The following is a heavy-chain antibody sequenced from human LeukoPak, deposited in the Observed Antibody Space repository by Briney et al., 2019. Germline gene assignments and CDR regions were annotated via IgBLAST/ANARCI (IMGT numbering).Heavy chain of an antibody. V-gene: IGHV3-30*03. Sequence: GGSLRLSCAASGFTFSSYGMHWVRQAPGKGLEWVAVISYDGSNKYYADSVKGRFTISRDNSKNTLYLQMNSLRAGDTAVYYCALNSGSGSYYYFDYWGQGTLVTVSS. CDR1: GFTFSSYG. J-gene: IGHJ4*02. CDR2: ISYDGSNK. CDR3: ALNSGSGSYYYFDY. D-gene: IGHD1-26*01.